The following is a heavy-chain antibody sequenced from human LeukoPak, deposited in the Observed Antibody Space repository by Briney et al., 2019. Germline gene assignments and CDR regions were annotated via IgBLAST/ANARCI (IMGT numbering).Heavy chain of an antibody. CDR1: GFTFSSYW. V-gene: IGHV3-74*01. J-gene: IGHJ4*02. CDR3: ARKGSGNYYVDY. CDR2: LNSDGTST. Sequence: GGSLRLSCAASGFTFSSYWMHWVRPAPGKGIVWVSLLNSDGTSTFYADSVRGRFTISRDNAKNTLYLQMNSLRAEDTAVYYCARKGSGNYYVDYWGQGTLVTVSS. D-gene: IGHD1-26*01.